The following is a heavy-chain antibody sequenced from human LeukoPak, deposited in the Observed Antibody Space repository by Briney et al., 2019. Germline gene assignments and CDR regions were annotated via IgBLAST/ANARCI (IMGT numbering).Heavy chain of an antibody. V-gene: IGHV3-7*01. CDR3: AWYGVTHGLDV. CDR2: INQDGSDK. J-gene: IGHJ6*02. CDR1: GFSLSNYW. Sequence: PGGSLRLSCAASGFSLSNYWMSWVRQAQGKGLEWEANINQDGSDKYYVDSVMGRFTISKDNAKNSVYLQMNSLRPEDTAIYYCAWYGVTHGLDVWGQGTTVTVSS. D-gene: IGHD3-10*01.